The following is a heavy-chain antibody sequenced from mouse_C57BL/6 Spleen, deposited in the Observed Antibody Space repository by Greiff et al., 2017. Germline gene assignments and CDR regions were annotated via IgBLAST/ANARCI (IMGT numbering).Heavy chain of an antibody. CDR2: ISYDGSN. CDR3: AHIYYDYDGFAY. J-gene: IGHJ3*01. Sequence: DVKLQESGPGLVKPSQSLSLTCSVTGYSITSGYYWNWIRQFPGNKLEWMGYISYDGSNNYNPSLKNRISITRDTSKNQFFLKLNSVTTEDTATYYCAHIYYDYDGFAYWGQGTLVTVSA. D-gene: IGHD2-4*01. CDR1: GYSITSGYY. V-gene: IGHV3-6*01.